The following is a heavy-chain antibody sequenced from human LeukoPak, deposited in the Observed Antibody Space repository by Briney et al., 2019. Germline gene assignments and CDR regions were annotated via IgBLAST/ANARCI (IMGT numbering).Heavy chain of an antibody. V-gene: IGHV4-34*01. CDR1: GGFFSGYY. D-gene: IGHD5-12*01. J-gene: IGHJ4*02. CDR3: ARLDSGYGGLDY. CDR2: FNHSGWT. Sequence: SETLSLICAVCGGFFSGYYWSWIRQPPGKGLEWIGEFNHSGWTNYNPSLKRRVTLLVDTSKKQFSLKLSSVPAADTAVYYCARLDSGYGGLDYWGQGTLVTVSS.